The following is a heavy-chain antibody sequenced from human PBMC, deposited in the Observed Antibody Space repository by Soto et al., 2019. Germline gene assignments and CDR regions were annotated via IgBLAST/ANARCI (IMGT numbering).Heavy chain of an antibody. CDR2: ISGSGRNI. Sequence: HPGGSLRLPCAATGFTFSSRSMNWVRQAPGKGLEWVSYISGSGRNIYNTDSVRGRFTISRDNAKNSLYLQMDSLRDEDTAVYYCARGELDRTIDFWGQGTLVTVSS. J-gene: IGHJ4*02. CDR3: ARGELDRTIDF. V-gene: IGHV3-48*02. D-gene: IGHD1-1*01. CDR1: GFTFSSRS.